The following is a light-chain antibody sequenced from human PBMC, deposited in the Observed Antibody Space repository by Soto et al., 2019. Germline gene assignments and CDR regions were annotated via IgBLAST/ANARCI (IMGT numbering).Light chain of an antibody. CDR3: QEYFEWPPMS. CDR1: ETVATN. CDR2: GAS. J-gene: IGKJ1*01. V-gene: IGKV3-15*01. Sequence: VMTQSPATLSVSPGERATLSCWASETVATNLAWYQQKPGQAPRLLITGASTRAAGISDRFRGSGSGTEFALTSSRRRAEDSAIYYFQEYFEWPPMSFGQGTMV.